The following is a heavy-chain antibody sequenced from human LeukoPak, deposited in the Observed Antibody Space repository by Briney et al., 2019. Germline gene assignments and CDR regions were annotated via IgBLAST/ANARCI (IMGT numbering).Heavy chain of an antibody. CDR1: GGSISSYY. D-gene: IGHD3-10*01. J-gene: IGHJ6*02. V-gene: IGHV4-59*01. CDR3: ARERRFGGYGMDV. Sequence: PSETLSLTCTVSGGSISSYYWSWIRQPPGKGLEWIGYIYYSGSTNYNPSLKSRVTISVDTSKTQFSLKLSSVTAADTAVYYCARERRFGGYGMDVWGQGTTVTVSS. CDR2: IYYSGST.